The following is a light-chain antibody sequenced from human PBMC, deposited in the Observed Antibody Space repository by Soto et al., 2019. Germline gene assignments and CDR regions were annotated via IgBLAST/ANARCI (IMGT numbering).Light chain of an antibody. Sequence: DIQMTQSPSTLSASVGDRVTITCRASQSISSWLAWYQQKPGKAPKLLIYKASSLESGVPSRFSGSGSGTEFTLTISSLQPDDFAIYYCHQYNSYSPLTFGGGTKVEIK. CDR2: KAS. J-gene: IGKJ4*01. CDR1: QSISSW. CDR3: HQYNSYSPLT. V-gene: IGKV1-5*03.